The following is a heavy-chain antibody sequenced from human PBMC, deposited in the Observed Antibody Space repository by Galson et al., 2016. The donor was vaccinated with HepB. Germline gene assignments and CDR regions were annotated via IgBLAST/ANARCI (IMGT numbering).Heavy chain of an antibody. CDR1: GFTFGDYA. Sequence: SLRLSCAASGFTFGDYAMSWFRQAPGKGLEWVGFIRNKASGGTTEYASPVTGRFTISRDDSKSIAYVQMNSLKTEDTAVYYCARDRAAAGTVGRYYYYGMDVWGQGTTVTVSS. CDR2: IRNKASGGTT. CDR3: ARDRAAAGTVGRYYYYGMDV. V-gene: IGHV3-49*03. D-gene: IGHD6-13*01. J-gene: IGHJ6*02.